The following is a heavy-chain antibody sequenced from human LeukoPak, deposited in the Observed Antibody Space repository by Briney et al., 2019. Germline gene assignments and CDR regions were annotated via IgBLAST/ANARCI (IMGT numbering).Heavy chain of an antibody. V-gene: IGHV4-4*09. CDR1: LGSNCGSIRSYY. CDR2: IYSSGNV. J-gene: IGHJ4*02. D-gene: IGHD5-12*01. CDR3: ARIPLGYSGAYYFDY. Sequence: SETLSLTCTVSLGSNCGSIRSYYWSWLRQPPGKGLEWIGYIYSSGNVNDNPSLRSRVTISVDTSKNQFFLNMSSVSAADTAVYYCARIPLGYSGAYYFDYWGQGTLVTVSP.